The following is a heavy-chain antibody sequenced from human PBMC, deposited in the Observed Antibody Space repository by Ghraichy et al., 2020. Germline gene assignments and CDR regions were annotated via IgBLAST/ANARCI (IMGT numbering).Heavy chain of an antibody. J-gene: IGHJ3*02. CDR1: GFTISNYA. D-gene: IGHD3-3*01. V-gene: IGHV3-23*01. CDR2: ISGSGSST. CDR3: ANDRAQVTIFGVVTYDAFDI. Sequence: GGSLRLSCAASGFTISNYAMSWVRQAPGKGLEWASTISGSGSSTYYADSVKGRFTISRDNSKNTLYLQMNSLRAEDTAVYYCANDRAQVTIFGVVTYDAFDIWGQGTMVIVSS.